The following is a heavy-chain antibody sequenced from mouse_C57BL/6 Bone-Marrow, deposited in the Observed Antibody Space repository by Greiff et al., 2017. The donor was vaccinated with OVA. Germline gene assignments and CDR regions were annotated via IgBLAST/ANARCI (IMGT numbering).Heavy chain of an antibody. CDR2: IDPNSGGT. Sequence: QVQLQQPGAELVKPGASVKLSCKASGYTFTSYWMHWVKQRPGRGLEWIGRIDPNSGGTKYNEKFKSKATLTVDKPSSTAYMQLSSLTSEDSAVYYCARWGDYDGGPWYFDVWGTGTTVTVSS. J-gene: IGHJ1*03. V-gene: IGHV1-72*01. D-gene: IGHD2-4*01. CDR3: ARWGDYDGGPWYFDV. CDR1: GYTFTSYW.